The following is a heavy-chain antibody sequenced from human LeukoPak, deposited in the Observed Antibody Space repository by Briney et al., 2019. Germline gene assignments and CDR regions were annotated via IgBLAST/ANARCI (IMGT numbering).Heavy chain of an antibody. D-gene: IGHD4-17*01. CDR2: IYYSGST. CDR3: GRDPTVTTPYGMDV. CDR1: GGSISSYY. J-gene: IGHJ6*02. V-gene: IGHV4-59*12. Sequence: SETLSLTCTVSGGSISSYYWSWIRQPPGKGLEWIGYIYYSGSTNYNPSLKSRVTISVDTSKNQFSLKLSSVTAADTAVYYCGRDPTVTTPYGMDVWGQGTTVTVSS.